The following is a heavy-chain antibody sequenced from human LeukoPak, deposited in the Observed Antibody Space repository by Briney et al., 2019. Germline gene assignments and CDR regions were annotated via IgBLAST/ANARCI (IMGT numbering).Heavy chain of an antibody. Sequence: PGGSLRLSCAASGFTFTNNFMSWVRQVPGKGLEWVANIKQDGSETTYADSVRGRFTIFRDNAKDSVYLQMNSLRAEDTAVYYCAPRVVGSAPFDYWGQGTLVTVSS. V-gene: IGHV3-7*03. CDR1: GFTFTNNF. CDR3: APRVVGSAPFDY. CDR2: IKQDGSET. D-gene: IGHD2-15*01. J-gene: IGHJ4*02.